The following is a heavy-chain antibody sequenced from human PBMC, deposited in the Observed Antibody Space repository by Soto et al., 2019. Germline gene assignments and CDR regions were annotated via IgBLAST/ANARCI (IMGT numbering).Heavy chain of an antibody. J-gene: IGHJ5*02. CDR1: GGTFSGYA. D-gene: IGHD3-22*01. Sequence: SVKVSCKASGGTFSGYAISWVRQAPGQGLEWMGGIIPIFGTANYAQKFQGRVTITADESTSTAYMELSSLRSEDTAVYYCARVRWYYDSSGYYSDAWGQGTLVTVSS. V-gene: IGHV1-69*13. CDR2: IIPIFGTA. CDR3: ARVRWYYDSSGYYSDA.